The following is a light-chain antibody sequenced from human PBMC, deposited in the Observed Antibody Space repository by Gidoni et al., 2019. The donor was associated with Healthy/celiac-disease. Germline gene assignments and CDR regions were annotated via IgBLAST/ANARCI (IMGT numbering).Light chain of an antibody. J-gene: IGKJ3*01. Sequence: IVLTQSPATLSLSPGERATLSCRASQGVSSYLAWYQQKPGQYPRLLIDEASNRATGIPARFSGSGPGTDLTLTISSLEPEDFAVYYWQQRSNWHNTFXPXTKVDIK. V-gene: IGKV3D-11*01. CDR3: QQRSNWHNT. CDR1: QGVSSY. CDR2: EAS.